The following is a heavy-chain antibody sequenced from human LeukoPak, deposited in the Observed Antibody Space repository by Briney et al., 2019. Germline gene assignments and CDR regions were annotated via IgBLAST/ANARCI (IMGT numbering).Heavy chain of an antibody. D-gene: IGHD3-16*02. CDR3: AKDYQSAPPVGMDA. V-gene: IGHV3-30*18. J-gene: IGHJ6*02. Sequence: GRSLRLSCTGSGFMFSGYGMYWVRQAPGKGLEWVALISYDGRKRFYADSVKGRFTLSRDNSKSALVLEMNSLRVEDTAVYYCAKDYQSAPPVGMDAWGHGTKVTVSS. CDR2: ISYDGRKR. CDR1: GFMFSGYG.